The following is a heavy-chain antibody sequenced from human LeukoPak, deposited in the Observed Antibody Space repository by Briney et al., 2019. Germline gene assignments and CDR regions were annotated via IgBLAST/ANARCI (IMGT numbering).Heavy chain of an antibody. CDR2: IDYSGIT. D-gene: IGHD3-3*01. CDR3: ARAYDFRSGYYTFDY. CDR1: GGSVSSGDYY. J-gene: IGHJ4*02. Sequence: SETLSLTCTVSGGSVSSGDYYWSWIRQPPGKGLEWIGYIDYSGITYYNPSLKSRVDISVDTSKNLLSLKVGSVPAADTAVYYCARAYDFRSGYYTFDYWGQGTLVTVSS. V-gene: IGHV4-30-4*08.